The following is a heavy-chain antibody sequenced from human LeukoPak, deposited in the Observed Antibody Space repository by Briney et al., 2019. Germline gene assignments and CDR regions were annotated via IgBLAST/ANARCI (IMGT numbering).Heavy chain of an antibody. J-gene: IGHJ4*02. CDR1: GYTFSSYG. D-gene: IGHD3-16*02. CDR3: ARDRMIRFGGVIVISYFDY. V-gene: IGHV1-18*01. Sequence: ASVKVSCKASGYTFSSYGISWVRQAPGQGLEWMGWISAYNGNTNYAQKLQGRVTMTTDTSTSTAYMELRSLRSDDTAVYYCARDRMIRFGGVIVISYFDYWGQGTLVTVSS. CDR2: ISAYNGNT.